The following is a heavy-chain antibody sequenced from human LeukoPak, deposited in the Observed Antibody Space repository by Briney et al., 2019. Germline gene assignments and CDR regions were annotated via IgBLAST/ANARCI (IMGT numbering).Heavy chain of an antibody. CDR3: AREREEGFDY. CDR1: GFTFSSYS. V-gene: IGHV3-21*01. J-gene: IGHJ4*02. CDR2: IGGTSTSI. Sequence: KPGGSLRLSCAASGFTFSSYSMNWVRQAPGKGLEWVSSIGGTSTSIYYADSVKGRFTIFRDNAKKSLYLKMNSLSAEDPAVYYCAREREEGFDYWGQGTLVTVSS.